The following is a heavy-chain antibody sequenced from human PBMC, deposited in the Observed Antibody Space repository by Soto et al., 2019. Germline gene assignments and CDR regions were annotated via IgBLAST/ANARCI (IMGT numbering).Heavy chain of an antibody. J-gene: IGHJ5*01. Sequence: DVQLLESGGGLVQPGESLRLSCAASGFTFSSYAMGWVRQAPGKGLEWVSAIVGSGGDTFHADSVRGRFTISRDNFKNTLYLQMNNLRAEDTAIYYCAKSFMVPNRYWFESWGQGTLVTVSS. D-gene: IGHD3-10*01. V-gene: IGHV3-23*01. CDR1: GFTFSSYA. CDR2: IVGSGGDT. CDR3: AKSFMVPNRYWFES.